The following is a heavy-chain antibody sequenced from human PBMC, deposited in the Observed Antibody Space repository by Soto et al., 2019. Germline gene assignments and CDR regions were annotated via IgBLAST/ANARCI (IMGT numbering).Heavy chain of an antibody. J-gene: IGHJ5*02. D-gene: IGHD5-12*01. V-gene: IGHV1-69*13. CDR1: GGTFSSYA. CDR3: AIRKEMATIYEPWFDP. CDR2: IIPIFGTA. Sequence: GASVKVSCKASGGTFSSYAISWVRQAPGQGLEWMGGIIPIFGTASYAQKFQGRVTITADESTSTAYMELSSLRSEDTAVYYCAIRKEMATIYEPWFDPWGQGTLVTVSS.